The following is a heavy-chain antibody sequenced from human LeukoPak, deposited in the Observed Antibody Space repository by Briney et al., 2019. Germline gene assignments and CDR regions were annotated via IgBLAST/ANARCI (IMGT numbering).Heavy chain of an antibody. CDR1: GFTFSSYW. V-gene: IGHV3-7*01. CDR3: ARGNRVYPN. J-gene: IGHJ4*02. D-gene: IGHD6-13*01. Sequence: PGGSLRLSCAASGFTFSSYWMSWVREAPGKGLEWGANVKQDGSEIYYVASVKGRFTISRDNAKNSLYLQMNSLRAEDTAVYYCARGNRVYPNWGQGTLVTVSS. CDR2: VKQDGSEI.